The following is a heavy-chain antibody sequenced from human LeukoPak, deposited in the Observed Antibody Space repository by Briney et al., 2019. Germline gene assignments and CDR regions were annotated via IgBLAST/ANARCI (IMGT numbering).Heavy chain of an antibody. D-gene: IGHD5-18*01. Sequence: GASVKVSCKASGYTFTSYGISWVRQAPGQGLEWMGGIIPIFGTANYAQKFQGRVTITADESTSTAYMELSSLRSEDTAVYYCARDSYSIQLWPTGYNWFDPWGQGTLVTVSS. CDR2: IIPIFGTA. CDR1: GYTFTSYG. CDR3: ARDSYSIQLWPTGYNWFDP. J-gene: IGHJ5*02. V-gene: IGHV1-69*13.